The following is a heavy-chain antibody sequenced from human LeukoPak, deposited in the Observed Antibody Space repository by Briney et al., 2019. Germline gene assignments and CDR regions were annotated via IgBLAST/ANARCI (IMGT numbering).Heavy chain of an antibody. CDR3: ARGGPPYYYYMDV. CDR2: ISSSSSYI. J-gene: IGHJ6*03. Sequence: GGSLRLSCAASGFTSSSYSMNWVRQAPGKGLEWVSSISSSSSYIYYADSVKGRFTISRDNAKNSLYLQMNSLRAEDTAVYYCARGGPPYYYYMDVWGKGTTVTVSS. V-gene: IGHV3-21*01. CDR1: GFTSSSYS.